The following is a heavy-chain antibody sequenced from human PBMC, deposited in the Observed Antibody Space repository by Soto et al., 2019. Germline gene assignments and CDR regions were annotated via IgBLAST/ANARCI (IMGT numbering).Heavy chain of an antibody. CDR2: IYHSGST. J-gene: IGHJ4*02. CDR3: ARIAVAGTRVDY. D-gene: IGHD6-19*01. Sequence: SETLCLTCAVSGGSIISSNWWRWVRQPPGKGLEWIGEIYHSGSTNYNPSLKSRVTISVDKSKNQFSLKLSSVTAADTAVYYCARIAVAGTRVDYWGQGTLVTVS. CDR1: GGSIISSNW. V-gene: IGHV4-4*02.